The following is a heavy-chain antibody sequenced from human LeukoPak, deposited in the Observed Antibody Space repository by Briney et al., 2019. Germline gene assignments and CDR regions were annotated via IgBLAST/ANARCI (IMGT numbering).Heavy chain of an antibody. CDR2: ISSSSSYI. Sequence: GGSLRLSCAASGFTFSSYSMNWVRQAPGKGLEWVSSISSSSSYIYYADSVKGRFTISRDNAKNSLYLQMNSLRAEDTAVYYCARDLDYDFWSGYYMGVNWFDPWGQGTPVTVSS. D-gene: IGHD3-3*01. J-gene: IGHJ5*02. V-gene: IGHV3-21*01. CDR1: GFTFSSYS. CDR3: ARDLDYDFWSGYYMGVNWFDP.